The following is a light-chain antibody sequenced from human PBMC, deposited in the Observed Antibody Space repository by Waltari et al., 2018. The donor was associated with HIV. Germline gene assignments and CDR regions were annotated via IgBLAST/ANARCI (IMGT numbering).Light chain of an antibody. Sequence: EIVLTQSPGPQSFSPGSSASLSFRASQTISSNSIAWYQVTPGQAPMVVIYDASYRAADIPDRFTGSGSGTNVTLTITRLEPEDFALYFCQQYALTPFTFGQGTSLEV. CDR1: QTISSNS. CDR3: QQYALTPFT. CDR2: DAS. J-gene: IGKJ2*01. V-gene: IGKV3-20*01.